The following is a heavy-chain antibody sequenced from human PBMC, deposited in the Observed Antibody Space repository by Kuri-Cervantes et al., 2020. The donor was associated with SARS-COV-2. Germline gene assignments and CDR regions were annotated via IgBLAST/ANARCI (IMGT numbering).Heavy chain of an antibody. CDR3: ARGGYSYGRTFDY. V-gene: IGHV3-23*01. Sequence: GESLKISCAASGFTFSSYAMSWVRQAPGKGLEWVSAISGSGGSTYYADSVKGRFTISRDNSKNTLYLQMNSLRAEDTAVYYCARGGYSYGRTFDYWGQGTLVTVSS. CDR1: GFTFSSYA. J-gene: IGHJ4*02. D-gene: IGHD5-18*01. CDR2: ISGSGGST.